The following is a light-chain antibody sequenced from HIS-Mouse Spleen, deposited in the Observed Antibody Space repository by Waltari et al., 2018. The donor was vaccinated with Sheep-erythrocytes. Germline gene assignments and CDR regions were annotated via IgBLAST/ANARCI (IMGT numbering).Light chain of an antibody. J-gene: IGLJ1*01. Sequence: QSALTQPRPVSGSPGQSVTISGPGTSSDVGGYNYVSWYQQHPGKAPKLMIYDVSKRPSGVPDRFSGSKSGNTASLTISGLQAEDEADYYCCSYAGSYNHVFATGTKVTVL. CDR2: DVS. CDR1: SSDVGGYNY. V-gene: IGLV2-11*01. CDR3: CSYAGSYNHV.